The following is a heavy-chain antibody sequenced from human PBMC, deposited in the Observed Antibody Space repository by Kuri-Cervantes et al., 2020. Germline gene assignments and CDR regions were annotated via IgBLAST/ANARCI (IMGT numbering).Heavy chain of an antibody. CDR1: GGSISSGSYY. V-gene: IGHV4-61*02. Sequence: SETLSLTCTVSGGSISSGSYYWSWIRQPAGKGLEWIGRIYTSGSTNYNPSLKSRVTISVDTSKNHFSLKLSTVTAADTAVYYCARGVWGDGYNLVYWGQGTLVTVSS. CDR2: IYTSGST. CDR3: ARGVWGDGYNLVY. J-gene: IGHJ4*02. D-gene: IGHD5-24*01.